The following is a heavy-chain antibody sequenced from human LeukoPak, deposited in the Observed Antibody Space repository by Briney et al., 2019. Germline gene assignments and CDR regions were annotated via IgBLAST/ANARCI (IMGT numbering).Heavy chain of an antibody. CDR3: ARVARDYYYYYYMDV. J-gene: IGHJ6*03. Sequence: GASVKVSCKASGGTFSSYAISWVRQAPGQGLEWMGGIIPIFGTANYAQKFQGRVMITTDESTSTAYMELSSLRSEDTAVYYCARVARDYYYYYYMDVWGKGTTVTVSS. CDR1: GGTFSSYA. CDR2: IIPIFGTA. V-gene: IGHV1-69*05.